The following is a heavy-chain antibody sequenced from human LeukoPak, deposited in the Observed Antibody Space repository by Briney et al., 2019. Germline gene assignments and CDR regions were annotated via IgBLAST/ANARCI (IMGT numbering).Heavy chain of an antibody. CDR1: GYTFINYY. D-gene: IGHD2-21*01. CDR3: ARDESTSILWW. Sequence: ASVKVSCKASGYTFINYYMHWVRQAPGQGLEWMGITNPSGGSTSYAQKFQGRVTTTRDTSTSTVYMELSSLRSEDTAVYYCARDESTSILWWWGQGTLVTVSS. J-gene: IGHJ1*01. V-gene: IGHV1-46*01. CDR2: TNPSGGST.